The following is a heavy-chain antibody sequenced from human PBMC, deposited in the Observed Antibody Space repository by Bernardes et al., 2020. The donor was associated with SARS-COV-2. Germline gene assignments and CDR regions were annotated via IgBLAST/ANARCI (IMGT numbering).Heavy chain of an antibody. CDR3: VKGSNRYYYSGMDV. Sequence: GGSLRLSCSASGFTFSSYAMHWVRQAPGKGLEYVSAISSNGGSTYYAESVKGRFTISRDNSKNTQYLQMSSLRAEDTAVYYCVKGSNRYYYSGMDVWGQGTTVTVSS. CDR2: ISSNGGST. CDR1: GFTFSSYA. V-gene: IGHV3-64D*06. J-gene: IGHJ6*02. D-gene: IGHD3-10*01.